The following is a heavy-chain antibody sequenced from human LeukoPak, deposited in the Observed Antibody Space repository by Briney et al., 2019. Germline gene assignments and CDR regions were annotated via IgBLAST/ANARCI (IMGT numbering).Heavy chain of an antibody. CDR2: ISASGGSA. D-gene: IGHD3-22*01. V-gene: IGHV3-23*01. J-gene: IGHJ4*02. CDR3: AKRGSGYYFDY. Sequence: GGPLRLSCAASGFTFKSYDMNWVRQAPGKGLEWVSRISASGGSAYYADSVKGRFTISRDNSKNRMYLQMKSLRAADTGVYYCAKRGSGYYFDYWGQGTLVIVSS. CDR1: GFTFKSYD.